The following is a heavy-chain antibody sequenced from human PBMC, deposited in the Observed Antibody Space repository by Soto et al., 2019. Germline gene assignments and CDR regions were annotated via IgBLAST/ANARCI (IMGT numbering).Heavy chain of an antibody. V-gene: IGHV3-73*01. CDR2: IRSKANSYAT. J-gene: IGHJ6*02. CDR3: TTRGLLRFLEWLSVGYYYGMDV. Sequence: GGSLRLSCAASGFTFSGSAMHWVRQASGKGLEWVGRIRSKANSYATAYAASVKGRFTISRDDSKNTLYLQMNSLKTEDTAVYYCTTRGLLRFLEWLSVGYYYGMDVWGQGTTVTVSS. CDR1: GFTFSGSA. D-gene: IGHD3-3*01.